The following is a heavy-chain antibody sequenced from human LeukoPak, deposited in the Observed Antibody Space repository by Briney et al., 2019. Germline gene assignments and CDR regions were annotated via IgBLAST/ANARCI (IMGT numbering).Heavy chain of an antibody. CDR3: TTYGSGRKFDY. D-gene: IGHD3-10*01. Sequence: GGSLRLSCVASGFTFSDAWMNWVRQAPGKGLEWVGRIKSKSDGRTTDYAAPVKDRFNISRADSTNTLYLQMNSLKTEDTAVYYCTTYGSGRKFDYWGQGTLVTVSS. J-gene: IGHJ4*02. CDR1: GFTFSDAW. CDR2: IKSKSDGRTT. V-gene: IGHV3-15*01.